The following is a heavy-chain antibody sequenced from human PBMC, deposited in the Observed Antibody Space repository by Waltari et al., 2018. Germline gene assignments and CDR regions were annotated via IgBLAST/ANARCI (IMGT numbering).Heavy chain of an antibody. CDR3: ARVIAAAGTSDY. D-gene: IGHD6-13*01. CDR1: GGSISSSSYY. Sequence: QLQLQESGPGLVKPSETLSLTCTVSGGSISSSSYYWGWIRQPPGKGLEWIGSIYYSWSTYYNPPLKSRVTISVDTSKNQFSLKLSSVTAADTAVYYCARVIAAAGTSDYWGQGTLVTVSS. V-gene: IGHV4-39*07. J-gene: IGHJ4*02. CDR2: IYYSWST.